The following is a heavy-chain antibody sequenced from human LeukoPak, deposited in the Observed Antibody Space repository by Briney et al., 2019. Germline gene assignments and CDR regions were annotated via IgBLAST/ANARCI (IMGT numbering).Heavy chain of an antibody. D-gene: IGHD6-13*01. J-gene: IGHJ5*02. Sequence: SETLSLTCAVSGGSISSGGYSWSWIRQPPGKGLEWIGYIYYSGSTYYSGSTHYKLSLKSRATISVDTSKNQFSLKLRSVTAADTAAYYCARKEGGQLVNTRRWFDPWGQGTLVTVSS. CDR3: ARKEGGQLVNTRRWFDP. CDR1: GGSISSGGYS. CDR2: IYYSGSTYYSGST. V-gene: IGHV4-30-4*07.